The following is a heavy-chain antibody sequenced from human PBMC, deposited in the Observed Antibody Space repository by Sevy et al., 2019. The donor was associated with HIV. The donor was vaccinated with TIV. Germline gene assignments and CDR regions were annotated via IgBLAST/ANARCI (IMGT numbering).Heavy chain of an antibody. Sequence: ASVKVSCKASGGTFSSYAIHWVRQAPGQGLEWMGGIIPIFGTTNYAQKFQGRVTITANESTSTSNMERSSLRSEDTAVYYCARGVTMIRGGGYYFDYWGQGTLVTVSS. V-gene: IGHV1-69*13. CDR3: ARGVTMIRGGGYYFDY. J-gene: IGHJ4*02. D-gene: IGHD3-22*01. CDR2: IIPIFGTT. CDR1: GGTFSSYA.